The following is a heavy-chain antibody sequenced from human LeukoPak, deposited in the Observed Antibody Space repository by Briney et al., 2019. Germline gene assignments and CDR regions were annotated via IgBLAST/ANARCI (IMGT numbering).Heavy chain of an antibody. J-gene: IGHJ4*02. CDR3: AKDSLDYDFWSGSTNYFDY. CDR2: ISGSGGST. D-gene: IGHD3-3*01. V-gene: IGHV3-23*01. Sequence: GGSLRLSCAASGLTFSSYAMSWVRQAPGKGLEWVSAISGSGGSTYYADSVKGRFTISRDNSKNTLYLQMNSLRAEDTAVYYCAKDSLDYDFWSGSTNYFDYWGQGTLVTVSS. CDR1: GLTFSSYA.